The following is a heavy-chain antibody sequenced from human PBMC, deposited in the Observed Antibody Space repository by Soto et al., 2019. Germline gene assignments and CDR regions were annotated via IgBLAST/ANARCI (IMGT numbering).Heavy chain of an antibody. V-gene: IGHV5-51*01. CDR1: GSRFTTYW. CDR2: IYPGDSST. J-gene: IGHJ3*01. D-gene: IGHD3-22*01. Sequence: ESLKISCQGFGSRFTTYWIGWVRQMPGKGLEWMGVIYPGDSSTRYSPSLEGQVSISADKSITTAYLQWSSLKASDTAIYYCARRNYDGSGYYDAFDVWGQGTVVTVSS. CDR3: ARRNYDGSGYYDAFDV.